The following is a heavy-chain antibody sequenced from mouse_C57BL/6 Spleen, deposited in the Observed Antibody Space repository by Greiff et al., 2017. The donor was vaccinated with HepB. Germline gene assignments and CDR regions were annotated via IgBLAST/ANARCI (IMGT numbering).Heavy chain of an antibody. CDR3: AIRPIYYGSSYDYFDY. J-gene: IGHJ2*01. V-gene: IGHV1-19*01. D-gene: IGHD1-1*01. CDR2: INPYNGGT. CDR1: GYTFTDYY. Sequence: EVQLQQSGPVLVKPGASVKMSCKASGYTFTDYYMNWVKQSPGKSLEWIGVINPYNGGTSYNQKFKGKATLTVDKSSSTAYMERNSLTSEDSAVYYCAIRPIYYGSSYDYFDYWGQGTTLTVSS.